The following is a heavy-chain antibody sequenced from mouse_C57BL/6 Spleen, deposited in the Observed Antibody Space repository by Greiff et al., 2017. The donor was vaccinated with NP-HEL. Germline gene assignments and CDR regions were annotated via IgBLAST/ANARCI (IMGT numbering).Heavy chain of an antibody. CDR1: GYTFTSYW. CDR2: INPSSGYT. CDR3: TRIYYGSSYWFAY. V-gene: IGHV1-7*01. J-gene: IGHJ3*01. D-gene: IGHD1-1*01. Sequence: QVQLKQSGAELAKPGASVKLSCKASGYTFTSYWMHWVKQRPGQGLEWIGYINPSSGYTKYNQKFKDKATLTADKSSSTAYMQLSSLTYEDSAVYYCTRIYYGSSYWFAYWGQGTLVTVSA.